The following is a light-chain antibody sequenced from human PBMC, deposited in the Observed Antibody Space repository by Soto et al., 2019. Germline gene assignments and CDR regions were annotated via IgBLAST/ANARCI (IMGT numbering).Light chain of an antibody. V-gene: IGKV3-20*01. J-gene: IGKJ1*01. CDR1: QSVSSSY. Sequence: EILLTQSPGTLSLSPGERGTLTCRASQSVSSSYLAWYQQKPGQAPRLLIYGESSRATGIPDRFSGRGSGTNITLTIRRLEAEDFSVYYCQQYRTFGQGTKVDIK. CDR2: GES. CDR3: QQYRT.